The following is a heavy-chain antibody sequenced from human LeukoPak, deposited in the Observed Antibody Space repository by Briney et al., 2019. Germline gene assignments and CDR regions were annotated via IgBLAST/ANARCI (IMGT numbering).Heavy chain of an antibody. CDR3: ARRKTLHQTYYDFWSGYFGRFDP. CDR2: IYYSGST. CDR1: GGSISSSSYY. V-gene: IGHV4-39*01. D-gene: IGHD3-3*01. Sequence: PSETLSLTCTVSGGSISSSSYYWGWIRQPPGKGLGWIGSIYYSGSTYYNPSLKSRVTISVDTSKNQFSLKLSSVTAADTAVYYCARRKTLHQTYYDFWSGYFGRFDPWGQGTLVTVSS. J-gene: IGHJ5*02.